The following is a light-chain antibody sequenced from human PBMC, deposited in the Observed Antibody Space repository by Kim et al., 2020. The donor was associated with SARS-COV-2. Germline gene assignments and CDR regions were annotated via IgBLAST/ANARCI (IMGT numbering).Light chain of an antibody. Sequence: EVVLTQSPATLSLSPGESATLSCRVSQSIGRYLAWYQQKPGQAPRLLIYDASERPTGIPARFSGSGSGTDLTLSISSLEPEDLAVYYCQQRNRSSWTFGQGTKVDIK. V-gene: IGKV3-11*01. J-gene: IGKJ1*01. CDR2: DAS. CDR3: QQRNRSSWT. CDR1: QSIGRY.